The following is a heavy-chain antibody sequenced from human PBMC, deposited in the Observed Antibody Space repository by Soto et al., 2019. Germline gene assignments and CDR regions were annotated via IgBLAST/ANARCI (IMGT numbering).Heavy chain of an antibody. Sequence: PGGSLRLSCAASGFRFSSKWMSWVRQAPEQGLEWVANINEDGSVTDYVDSVKGRFTISRDNAKNSLYLQMNSLRVEDTAVYYCAKSLVHWLYFDYWGQGTLVTVSS. V-gene: IGHV3-7*05. CDR2: INEDGSVT. D-gene: IGHD3-9*01. CDR1: GFRFSSKW. J-gene: IGHJ4*02. CDR3: AKSLVHWLYFDY.